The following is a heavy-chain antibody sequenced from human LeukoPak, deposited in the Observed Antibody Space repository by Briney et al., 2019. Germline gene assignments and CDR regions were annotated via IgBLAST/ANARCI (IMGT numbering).Heavy chain of an antibody. J-gene: IGHJ4*02. CDR1: GGSFSGYY. V-gene: IGHV4-34*01. CDR3: ARTHSAYSSGWYGY. CDR2: INHSGST. D-gene: IGHD6-19*01. Sequence: PSETLSLTCAVYGGSFSGYYWSWIRQPPGEGLEWIGEINHSGSTNYNPSLKSRVTISVDTSKNQFSLKLSSVTAADTAVYYCARTHSAYSSGWYGYWGQGTLVTVSS.